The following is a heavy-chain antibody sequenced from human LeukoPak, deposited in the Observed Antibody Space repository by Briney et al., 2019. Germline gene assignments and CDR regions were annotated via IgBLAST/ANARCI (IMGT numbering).Heavy chain of an antibody. J-gene: IGHJ4*02. D-gene: IGHD6-13*01. CDR3: AKDRSSSWSFDY. CDR1: GFTFRSYG. CDR2: ISYDGSNI. V-gene: IGHV3-30*18. Sequence: AGGSLRLSCAASGFTFRSYGMHWVRQAPGKGLEWVAVISYDGSNIYYADSVRGRFTISRDNSKNTLYLQMSSLRAEDTAVYYCAKDRSSSWSFDYWGQGTLVTVSS.